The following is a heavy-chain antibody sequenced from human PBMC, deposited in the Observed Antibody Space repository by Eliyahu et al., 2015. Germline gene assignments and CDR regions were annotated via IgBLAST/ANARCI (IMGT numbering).Heavy chain of an antibody. CDR3: ARRGGRWLQFTYFEY. V-gene: IGHV4-34*01. Sequence: QVQLQQWGAGLLKPSETLSLTCAVYGGSFSGYYWSWIRQPPGKGLEWIGEINHSGSTNYNPSLKSRVTISVDTSKNQFSLKLSSVTAADTAVYYCARRGGRWLQFTYFEYWGQGTLVTVSS. D-gene: IGHD5-24*01. CDR2: INHSGST. J-gene: IGHJ4*02. CDR1: GGSFSGYY.